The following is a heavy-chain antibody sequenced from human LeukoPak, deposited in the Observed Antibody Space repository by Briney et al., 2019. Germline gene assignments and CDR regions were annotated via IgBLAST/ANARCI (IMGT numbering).Heavy chain of an antibody. CDR1: GGSISSSSYY. V-gene: IGHV4-39*07. CDR3: ARNTHFDC. J-gene: IGHJ4*02. CDR2: IYYSGST. Sequence: PTETLSLTCTVSGGSISSSSYYWGWIRQPPGKGLEWIGSIYYSGSTYYNPSLKSRVTISVDTSKNQFSLKLSSVTAADTAVYYCARNTHFDCWGQGTLVTVSS. D-gene: IGHD2-2*02.